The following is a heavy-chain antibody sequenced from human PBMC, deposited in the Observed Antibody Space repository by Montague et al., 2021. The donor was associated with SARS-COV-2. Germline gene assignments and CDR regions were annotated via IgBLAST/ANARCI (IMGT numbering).Heavy chain of an antibody. CDR1: GDSVSSYTAA. J-gene: IGHJ4*02. V-gene: IGHV6-1*01. CDR2: TYYRSKWYY. D-gene: IGHD6-13*01. Sequence: CAISGDSVSSYTAAWNWIRQSPSRGLEWLGRTYYRSKWYYDYAVSVKSRMTISPDTSKNQFSLQLSSVTPEDRAVYYCARGRRYSLSWSFDYWGQGTLVTVSS. CDR3: ARGRRYSLSWSFDY.